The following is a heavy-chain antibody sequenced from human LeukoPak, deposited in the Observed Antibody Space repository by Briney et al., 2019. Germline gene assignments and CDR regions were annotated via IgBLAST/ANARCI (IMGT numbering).Heavy chain of an antibody. J-gene: IGHJ1*01. CDR2: IYYSGST. Sequence: SETLSLTCTVSGGSISSYYWSWIRQPPGKGLEWIGYIYYSGSTNYNPSLKSRVTISVDTSKNQFSLKLSSVTAADTAVYYCARQYLPAKVVTHQYFQHGGQGTLVTVSS. CDR3: ARQYLPAKVVTHQYFQH. V-gene: IGHV4-59*08. CDR1: GGSISSYY. D-gene: IGHD4-23*01.